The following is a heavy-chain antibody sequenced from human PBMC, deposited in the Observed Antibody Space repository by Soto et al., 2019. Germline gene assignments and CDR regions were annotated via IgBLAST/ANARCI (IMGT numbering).Heavy chain of an antibody. J-gene: IGHJ4*02. CDR3: ARGSVVPAAIHY. V-gene: IGHV4-59*01. Sequence: SETLSLTCTVSGGSISSYYWSWIRQPPGKGLEWIGYIYYSGSTNYNPSLKSRVTISVDTSKNQFSLKLSSVTAADTAVYYCARGSVVPAAIHYWGQGTLVTVSS. D-gene: IGHD2-2*01. CDR2: IYYSGST. CDR1: GGSISSYY.